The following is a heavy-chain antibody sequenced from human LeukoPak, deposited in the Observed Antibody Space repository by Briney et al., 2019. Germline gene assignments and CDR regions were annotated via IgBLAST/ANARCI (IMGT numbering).Heavy chain of an antibody. CDR3: ARDPNGEYIGAFDV. CDR2: IRGGGGSA. D-gene: IGHD4-17*01. V-gene: IGHV3-23*01. CDR1: GFTFSAYA. Sequence: PGGSLRLSCTASGFTFSAYAMMWVRQAPGKGPEWVSAIRGGGGSAFYADSVKGRFTISRDNSKYTLFLQMNSLRAEDTAVYYCARDPNGEYIGAFDVWGPGTMVTVSS. J-gene: IGHJ3*01.